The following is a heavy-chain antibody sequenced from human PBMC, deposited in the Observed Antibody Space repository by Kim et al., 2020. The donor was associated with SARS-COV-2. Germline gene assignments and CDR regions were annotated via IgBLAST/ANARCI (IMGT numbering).Heavy chain of an antibody. CDR2: IYYSGST. CDR3: ARGSALYMVRGVGRWFDP. J-gene: IGHJ5*02. V-gene: IGHV4-59*11. D-gene: IGHD3-10*01. CDR1: GGSISSHY. Sequence: SETLSLTCTVSGGSISSHYWSWIRQPPGKGLEWIGYIYYSGSTNYNPSLKSRVTISVDTSKNQFSLKLSSVTAADTAVYYCARGSALYMVRGVGRWFDPWGQGTLVTVSS.